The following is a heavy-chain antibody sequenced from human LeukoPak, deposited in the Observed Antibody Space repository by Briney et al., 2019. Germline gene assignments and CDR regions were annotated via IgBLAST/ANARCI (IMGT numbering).Heavy chain of an antibody. D-gene: IGHD4-11*01. CDR1: GGSFSGYY. CDR2: VNHSGST. V-gene: IGHV4-34*01. CDR3: ARGREVTRDFDY. J-gene: IGHJ4*02. Sequence: SETLSLTCVVYGGSFSGYYWTWIRQPPGKGLEWIGDVNHSGSTNYNPSLESQVTISVDTSKSQFSLKLSSVTAADTSVYYCARGREVTRDFDYWGQGTLVSVSS.